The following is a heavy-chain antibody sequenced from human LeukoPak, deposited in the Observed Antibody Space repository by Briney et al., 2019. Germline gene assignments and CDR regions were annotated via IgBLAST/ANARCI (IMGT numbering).Heavy chain of an antibody. CDR1: GFTFSSYW. Sequence: GGSLRLSCAASGFTFSSYWMSWARQAPGKGLEWVANIKQDGGEKYYVASVKGRFTISRDNAKNSLYLQMNSLRADDTAVYYCARTYYDFWSGYFVLFDDWGQGTLVTV. V-gene: IGHV3-7*01. CDR3: ARTYYDFWSGYFVLFDD. J-gene: IGHJ4*02. D-gene: IGHD3-3*01. CDR2: IKQDGGEK.